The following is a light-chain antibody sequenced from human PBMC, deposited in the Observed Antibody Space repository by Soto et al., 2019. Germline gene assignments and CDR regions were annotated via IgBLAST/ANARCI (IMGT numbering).Light chain of an antibody. CDR2: DVS. J-gene: IGKJ5*01. CDR1: QKSSPW. Sequence: DIEMVQSPSALSASVGDTVTITCRASQKSSPWLAWYQQKPGQAPKLLMYDVSSLKRGVPSRFSGSGSGTEFTLTISSLQPDDFAVYYCQQRSSWPRITFGQGTRLDIK. V-gene: IGKV1-5*01. CDR3: QQRSSWPRIT.